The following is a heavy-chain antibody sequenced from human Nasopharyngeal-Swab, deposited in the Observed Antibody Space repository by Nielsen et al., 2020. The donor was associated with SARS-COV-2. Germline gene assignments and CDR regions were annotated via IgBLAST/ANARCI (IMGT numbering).Heavy chain of an antibody. CDR2: INPSGGST. CDR1: GYTFTSYY. Sequence: APVKVSCKASGYTFTSYYMHWVRQAPGQGLEWMGIINPSGGSTSYAQKFQGRVTMTRDTSTSTVYMELSSLRSEDTAVYYCARAGAAAPGVYYGMDVWGQGTTVTVSS. J-gene: IGHJ6*02. V-gene: IGHV1-46*01. CDR3: ARAGAAAPGVYYGMDV. D-gene: IGHD6-13*01.